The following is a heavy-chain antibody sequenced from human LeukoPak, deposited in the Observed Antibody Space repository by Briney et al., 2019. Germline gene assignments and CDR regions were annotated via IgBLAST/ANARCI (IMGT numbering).Heavy chain of an antibody. CDR3: ARDHSGSYWLLDY. CDR1: GFTFSSYA. Sequence: GGSLRLSCAASGFTFSSYAMSWVRQAPGKGLEWVAVISYDGSNKYYADSVKGRFTISRDNSKNTLYLQMNSLRAEDTAVYYCARDHSGSYWLLDYWGQGTLVTVSS. CDR2: ISYDGSNK. D-gene: IGHD1-26*01. V-gene: IGHV3-30-3*01. J-gene: IGHJ4*02.